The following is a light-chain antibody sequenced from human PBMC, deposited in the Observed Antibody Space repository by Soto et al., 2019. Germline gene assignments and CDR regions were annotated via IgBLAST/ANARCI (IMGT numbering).Light chain of an antibody. J-gene: IGKJ5*01. CDR2: GAS. CDR1: QRVSSR. CDR3: QQYGSSPFT. V-gene: IGKV3-20*01. Sequence: EIVLTKSTGTPSLSPAERATISCRASQRVSSRLALYQQKPGQAPRLLIYGASSRATGIPDRFSGSGSGTDFTLTISRLEPEDFAVYYCQQYGSSPFTFGQGTLLEIK.